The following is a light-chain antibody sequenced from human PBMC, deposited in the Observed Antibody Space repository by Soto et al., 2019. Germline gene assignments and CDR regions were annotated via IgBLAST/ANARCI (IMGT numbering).Light chain of an antibody. CDR2: KAS. CDR1: QSISSW. Sequence: DIQMTQSPSTLSASVGDRVTITCRASQSISSWLDWYQQKPGKAPKLLIYKASSLESGVPSRFSSSGSGTEFTITISSLQSDDFATYECQQYNSYAWRFGQGTKVEIK. V-gene: IGKV1-5*03. CDR3: QQYNSYAWR. J-gene: IGKJ1*01.